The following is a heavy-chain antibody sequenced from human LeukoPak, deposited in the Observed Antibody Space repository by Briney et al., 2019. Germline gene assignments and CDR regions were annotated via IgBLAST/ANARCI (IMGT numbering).Heavy chain of an antibody. CDR2: IHYTGST. CDR3: ARGGYYGSGNDFRFDP. CDR1: GGSISSYY. V-gene: IGHV4-59*01. D-gene: IGHD3-10*01. Sequence: SETLSLTCTVSGGSISSYYWSWIRQSPGKGLECIGYIHYTGSTNYNPSLKSRVTISVETSKDQFSLKLKSVTAADTAVYYCARGGYYGSGNDFRFDPWGQGTLVTVSS. J-gene: IGHJ5*02.